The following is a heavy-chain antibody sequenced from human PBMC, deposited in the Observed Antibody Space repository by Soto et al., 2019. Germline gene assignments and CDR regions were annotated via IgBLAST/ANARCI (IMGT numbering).Heavy chain of an antibody. CDR3: ARVVATAFDY. V-gene: IGHV4-34*01. D-gene: IGHD5-12*01. CDR2: INHSGST. Sequence: QVQLQQWGAGLLKPSETLSLTCAVYGGSFSGYYWSWIRQPPGKGLEWIGEINHSGSTNYNPSLKSRVTISVDTSKNQFSLKLSSVTAADTAVNYCARVVATAFDYWGQGTLVTVSS. CDR1: GGSFSGYY. J-gene: IGHJ4*02.